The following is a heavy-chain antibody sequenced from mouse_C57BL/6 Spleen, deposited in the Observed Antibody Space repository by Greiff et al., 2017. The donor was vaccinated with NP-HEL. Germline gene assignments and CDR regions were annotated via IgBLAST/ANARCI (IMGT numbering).Heavy chain of an antibody. Sequence: EVQGVESGGGLVQPGGSLSLSCAASGFTFTDYYMSWVRQPPGKALEWLGFIRNKANGYTTEYSASVKGRFTISRDNSQSILYLQMNALRAEDSATYYCARDLGSNYVYAMDYWGQGTSVTVSS. CDR2: IRNKANGYTT. CDR1: GFTFTDYY. CDR3: ARDLGSNYVYAMDY. V-gene: IGHV7-3*01. D-gene: IGHD2-5*01. J-gene: IGHJ4*01.